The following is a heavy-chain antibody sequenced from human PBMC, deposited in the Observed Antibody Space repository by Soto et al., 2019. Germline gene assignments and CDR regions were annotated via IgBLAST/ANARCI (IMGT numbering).Heavy chain of an antibody. J-gene: IGHJ4*02. CDR2: IYYSENT. CDR3: ARVRSGSYFIPFDY. Sequence: SETLSLTCTVSGVSISSGDYYWSWIRQTPGKGLEWIGYIYYSENTYYNPSLKSRVAISGDTSKNQFSLRLSSVTAADTAVYYCARVRSGSYFIPFDYWGQGSLVTVSS. CDR1: GVSISSGDYY. V-gene: IGHV4-30-4*01. D-gene: IGHD3-10*01.